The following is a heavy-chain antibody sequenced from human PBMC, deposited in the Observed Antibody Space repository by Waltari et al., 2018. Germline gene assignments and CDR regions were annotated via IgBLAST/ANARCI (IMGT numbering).Heavy chain of an antibody. J-gene: IGHJ4*02. CDR3: AKRGDSCSTTSYYTLGRFDS. CDR2: ISNSGSTA. CDR1: GFPFSDYA. D-gene: IGHD2-2*02. Sequence: EVQLLESGGGLVQPGGSLRLSCAASGFPFSDYAMSWVRQVPGKGLVWVAGISNSGSTAYYADSGKGRFTISKDKSKSTLYLQMNSLGAEDTAIYYCAKRGDSCSTTSYYTLGRFDSWGQGTLVTVSS. V-gene: IGHV3-23*01.